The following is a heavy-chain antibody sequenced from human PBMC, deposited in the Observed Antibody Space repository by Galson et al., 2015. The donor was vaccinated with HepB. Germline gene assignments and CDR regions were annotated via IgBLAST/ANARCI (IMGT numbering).Heavy chain of an antibody. CDR1: GGTFSSYA. V-gene: IGHV1-69*13. CDR2: IIPIFGTA. Sequence: SVKVSCKASGGTFSSYAISWVRQAPGQGLEWMGGIIPIFGTANYAQKFQGRVTITADESTSTAYMELSSLRSEDTAVYYCARLPYSSGWYPGGGSTTEYFQHWGQGTLVTVSS. CDR3: ARLPYSSGWYPGGGSTTEYFQH. D-gene: IGHD6-19*01. J-gene: IGHJ1*01.